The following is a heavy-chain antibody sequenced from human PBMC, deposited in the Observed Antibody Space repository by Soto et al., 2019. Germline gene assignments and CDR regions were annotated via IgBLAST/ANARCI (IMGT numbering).Heavy chain of an antibody. Sequence: QDHLAQSGAEVKKPGSSVTVSCKASGGTFNSYGISWVRQSPGQGLDWMGVIIPLYGTVNYAQKFQGRVSITADKSTSTAEMDLSRLRSDDTAVYYCARVRVIRGVIPSHFGLWGQGTLVTVSS. CDR3: ARVRVIRGVIPSHFGL. CDR1: GGTFNSYG. D-gene: IGHD3-10*01. J-gene: IGHJ4*02. V-gene: IGHV1-69*06. CDR2: IIPLYGTV.